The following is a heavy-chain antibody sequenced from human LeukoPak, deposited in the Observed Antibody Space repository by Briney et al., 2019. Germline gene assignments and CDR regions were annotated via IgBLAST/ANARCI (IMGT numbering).Heavy chain of an antibody. CDR1: GGSISSGAYY. V-gene: IGHV4-30-4*01. Sequence: SETLSLTCTVSGGSISSGAYYWTWVRQPPGKGLEWIGYIFYSGNTYCNRSLKSRVTIFVDTAKNHFSLNLSSVTAADTAVYYCAGQGGGVALDYWGQGMLVTVSS. J-gene: IGHJ4*02. CDR3: AGQGGGVALDY. CDR2: IFYSGNT. D-gene: IGHD2-8*01.